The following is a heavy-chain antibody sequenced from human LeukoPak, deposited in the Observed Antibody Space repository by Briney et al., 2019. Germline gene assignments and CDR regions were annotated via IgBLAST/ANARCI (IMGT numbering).Heavy chain of an antibody. CDR2: LHGGGST. CDR3: ANHYYDSRGYYHFDC. CDR1: GFIVSSKY. V-gene: IGHV3-53*01. Sequence: GGSLRLSCAASGFIVSSKYMSWVRQAPGKGLEWVSFLHGGGSTYYADSVKGRFTISRDNSKNTLYLQMKSLRAEDTAVYYCANHYYDSRGYYHFDCWAREPWSPSPQ. D-gene: IGHD3-22*01. J-gene: IGHJ4*02.